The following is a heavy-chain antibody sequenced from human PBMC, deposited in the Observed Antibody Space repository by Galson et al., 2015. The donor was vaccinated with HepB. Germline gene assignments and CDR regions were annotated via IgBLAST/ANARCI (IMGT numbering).Heavy chain of an antibody. Sequence: SVKVSCKASGYTFTSYYMHWVRQAPGQGLEWMGIINPSGGSTSYAQKFQGRVTMTRDTSTSTVYMELSSLRSEDTAVYYCARNFYYYDSSGYHDDAFDIWAKGQWSPSLQ. J-gene: IGHJ3*02. CDR1: GYTFTSYY. D-gene: IGHD3-22*01. CDR3: ARNFYYYDSSGYHDDAFDI. V-gene: IGHV1-46*03. CDR2: INPSGGST.